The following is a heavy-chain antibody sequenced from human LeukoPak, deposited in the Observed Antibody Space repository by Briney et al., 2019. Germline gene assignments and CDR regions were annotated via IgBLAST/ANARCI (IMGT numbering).Heavy chain of an antibody. CDR2: ISYDGSNK. CDR1: GFTFSSYA. Sequence: GGSLRLSCAASGFTFSSYATHWVRQAPGKGLEWVAVISYDGSNKYYADSVKGRFTISRDNSKNTLYLQMNSLRAEDTAVYYCARRTYQLLPDYWGQGTLVTVSS. J-gene: IGHJ4*02. D-gene: IGHD2-2*01. V-gene: IGHV3-30-3*01. CDR3: ARRTYQLLPDY.